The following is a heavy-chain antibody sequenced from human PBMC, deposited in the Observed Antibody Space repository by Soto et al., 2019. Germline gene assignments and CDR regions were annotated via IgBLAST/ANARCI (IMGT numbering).Heavy chain of an antibody. CDR3: ASNFDTAIVPVGMDV. Sequence: PGESLKISCKGSGYSFTSYWSGWVRQMPGKGLEWMGIIYPGDSDTRYSPSFQGQVTISADKSISTAYLQWSSLKASDTAMYYCASNFDTAIVPVGMDVWGQGTXVTVPS. V-gene: IGHV5-51*01. CDR2: IYPGDSDT. J-gene: IGHJ6*02. D-gene: IGHD5-18*01. CDR1: GYSFTSYW.